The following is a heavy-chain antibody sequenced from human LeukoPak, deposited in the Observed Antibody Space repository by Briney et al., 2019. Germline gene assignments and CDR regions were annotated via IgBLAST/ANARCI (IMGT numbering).Heavy chain of an antibody. Sequence: ASVKVSCKASGYTFTSYGISWVRQAPGQGLEGMGWISAYNGNTNYAQKLQGRVTMTTDTSTSTAYMELRSLRSEDTAVYYCARDLVSGSYGADAFDIWGQGTMVTVSS. D-gene: IGHD1-26*01. V-gene: IGHV1-18*01. CDR2: ISAYNGNT. CDR1: GYTFTSYG. CDR3: ARDLVSGSYGADAFDI. J-gene: IGHJ3*02.